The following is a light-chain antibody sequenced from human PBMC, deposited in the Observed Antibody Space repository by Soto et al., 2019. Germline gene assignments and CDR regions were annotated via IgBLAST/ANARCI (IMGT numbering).Light chain of an antibody. J-gene: IGLJ7*01. CDR2: LNSDGSH. Sequence: QPVLTQSPSASASLGASVKLTCTLSSGHSSYAIAWHQQQPEKGPRYLMKLNSDGSHSKGDGIPDRFSGSSSGAERYLTIPSLQSEDEADYYCQTWGTGIQGVFGGGTQLTVL. CDR3: QTWGTGIQGV. V-gene: IGLV4-69*01. CDR1: SGHSSYA.